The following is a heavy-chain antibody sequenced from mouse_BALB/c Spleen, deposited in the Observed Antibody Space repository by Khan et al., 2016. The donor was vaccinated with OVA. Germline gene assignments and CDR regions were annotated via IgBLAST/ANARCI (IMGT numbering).Heavy chain of an antibody. V-gene: IGHV2-6-5*01. CDR2: IWGGGST. J-gene: IGHJ4*01. D-gene: IGHD1-1*02. CDR3: AKLLCSRYCAMDC. CDR1: GFSLTDYG. Sequence: QVQLKESGPGLVAPSQSLSITCTVSGFSLTDYGVSWIRQSPGKGLEWLGLIWGGGSTYYNSVLKSRLSISKDNSKSQVFLKMNSLQTDDTAMYNCAKLLCSRYCAMDCWGQGTSVTVSS.